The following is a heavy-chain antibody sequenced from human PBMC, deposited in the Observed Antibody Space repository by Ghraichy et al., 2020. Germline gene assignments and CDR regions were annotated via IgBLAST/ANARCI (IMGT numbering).Heavy chain of an antibody. J-gene: IGHJ6*02. Sequence: LSLTCAASGFTFSSYAMHWVRQAPGKGLEWVAVISYDGSNKYYADSVKGRFTISRDNSKNTLYLQMNSLRAEDTAVYYCAREFLPFAPYGSGSYYTGGMDVWGQGTTVTVSS. V-gene: IGHV3-30-3*01. CDR1: GFTFSSYA. CDR3: AREFLPFAPYGSGSYYTGGMDV. CDR2: ISYDGSNK. D-gene: IGHD3-10*01.